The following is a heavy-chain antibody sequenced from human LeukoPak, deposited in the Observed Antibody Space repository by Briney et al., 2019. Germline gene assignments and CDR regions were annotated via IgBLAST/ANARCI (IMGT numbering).Heavy chain of an antibody. D-gene: IGHD6-13*01. CDR1: GDSISIDY. CDR3: ARGRIAAAGTIGY. V-gene: IGHV4-59*12. Sequence: PSETLSLTCLVSGDSISIDYWNWIRQPSGKGLEWIGYIYASGSTDYNPSLKSRVTISIDTSKSRFSLKLSSVTAADTAVYYCARGRIAAAGTIGYWGQGTLVTVSS. J-gene: IGHJ4*02. CDR2: IYASGST.